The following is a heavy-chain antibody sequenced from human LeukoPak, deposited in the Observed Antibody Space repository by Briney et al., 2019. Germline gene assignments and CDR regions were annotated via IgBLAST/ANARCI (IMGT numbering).Heavy chain of an antibody. CDR1: GVTFSNYA. CDR2: ISNDGSDK. Sequence: GRSLRLSCAAPGVTFSNYAMHWVRQSPGKGLEWVAVISNDGSDKHHADSVKGRFTVSRDNSKHTVYLQMDRLRVEDTAIYYCVREGTYFFASGSFQGYYFDNWGQGTLVTVSS. D-gene: IGHD3-10*01. V-gene: IGHV3-30*03. CDR3: VREGTYFFASGSFQGYYFDN. J-gene: IGHJ4*02.